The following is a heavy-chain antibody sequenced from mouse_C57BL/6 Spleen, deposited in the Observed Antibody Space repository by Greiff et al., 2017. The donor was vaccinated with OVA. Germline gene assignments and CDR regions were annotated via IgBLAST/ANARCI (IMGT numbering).Heavy chain of an antibody. V-gene: IGHV1-76*01. CDR3: ARSLVITTVEAHGYFDV. Sequence: QVQLQQSGAELVRPGASVKLSCKASGYTFTDYYINWVKQRPGQGLEWIARIYPGSGNTYYNEKFKGKATLTAEKSSSTAYMQLSSLTSEDSAVYFCARSLVITTVEAHGYFDVWGTGTTVTVSS. D-gene: IGHD1-1*01. CDR1: GYTFTDYY. J-gene: IGHJ1*03. CDR2: IYPGSGNT.